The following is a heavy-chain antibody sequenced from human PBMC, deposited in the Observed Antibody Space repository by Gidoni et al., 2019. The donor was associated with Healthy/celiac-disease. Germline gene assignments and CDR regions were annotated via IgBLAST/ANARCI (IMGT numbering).Heavy chain of an antibody. V-gene: IGHV1-69*01. CDR2: IIPIFCTA. CDR1: GGTFSSYA. D-gene: IGHD2-21*02. Sequence: QVQLVQSGAEVKKPGSSVKVSCKASGGTFSSYAISWVRQAPGQGLEWMGGIIPIFCTANYAQKFQGRVTITADESTSTAYMELSSLRSEDTAVYYCARRQSGGDMFWYFDLWGRGTLVTVSS. CDR3: ARRQSGGDMFWYFDL. J-gene: IGHJ2*01.